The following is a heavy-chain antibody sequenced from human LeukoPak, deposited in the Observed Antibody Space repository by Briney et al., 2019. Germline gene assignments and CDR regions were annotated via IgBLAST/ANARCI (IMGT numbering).Heavy chain of an antibody. V-gene: IGHV5-51*01. CDR1: GYSFTSYW. Sequence: GESLKISCKGSGYSFTSYWIGWVRQMPGKGLEWMGIIYPGDSDTRYSPSFQGQVTISADKSISTAYLQWSSLKASDTAMYYCARCRPAIHYSSSWYRFDPWGQGTLVTVSS. J-gene: IGHJ5*02. D-gene: IGHD6-13*01. CDR3: ARCRPAIHYSSSWYRFDP. CDR2: IYPGDSDT.